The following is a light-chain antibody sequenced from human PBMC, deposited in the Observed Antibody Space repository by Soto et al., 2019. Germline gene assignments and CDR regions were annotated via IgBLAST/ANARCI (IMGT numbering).Light chain of an antibody. CDR2: DGF. V-gene: IGKV3D-20*01. J-gene: IGKJ4*01. CDR1: QSVSSSR. CDR3: HQYGSSPLT. Sequence: DIVLTQSPATLSLSPGERATLSCGASQSVSSSRLAWYQQKPALAPRLLIYDGFLRATGIPDRFSGSGSGTAFTLTISRLEPEDFAVYYCHQYGSSPLTFGGGTKVDIK.